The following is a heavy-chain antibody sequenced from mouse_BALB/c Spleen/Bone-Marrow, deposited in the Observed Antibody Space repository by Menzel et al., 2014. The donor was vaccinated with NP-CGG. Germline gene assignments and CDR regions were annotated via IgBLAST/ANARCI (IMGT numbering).Heavy chain of an antibody. Sequence: VKLQESGAELVKPGASVKMSCKASGYTFTSYWMHWVKRRPGQGLEWIGVIDPSDSYTSYNQKFKGKATLTVDTSSSTAYMQLSSLTSEDSAVYYCTRWGTTVVAYYAMDYWGQGTSVTVSS. CDR2: IDPSDSYT. CDR3: TRWGTTVVAYYAMDY. V-gene: IGHV1S127*01. J-gene: IGHJ4*01. CDR1: GYTFTSYW. D-gene: IGHD1-1*01.